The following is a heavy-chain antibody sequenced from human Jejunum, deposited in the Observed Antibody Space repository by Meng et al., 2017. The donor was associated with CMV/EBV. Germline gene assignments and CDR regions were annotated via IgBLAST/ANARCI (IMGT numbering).Heavy chain of an antibody. Sequence: YSWGWIRQPPGKGLEWIGNMFYTGNTYYHPSLKSRVTISVDTSKNQFSLKLASVTAADTAVYYCARAVLRFLEWDLSPHPYGMDVWGQGTTVTVSS. CDR1: YS. V-gene: IGHV4-39*01. J-gene: IGHJ6*02. CDR2: MFYTGNT. CDR3: ARAVLRFLEWDLSPHPYGMDV. D-gene: IGHD3-3*01.